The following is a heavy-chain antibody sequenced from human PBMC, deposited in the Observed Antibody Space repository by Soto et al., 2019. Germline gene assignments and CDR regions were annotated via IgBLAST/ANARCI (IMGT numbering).Heavy chain of an antibody. CDR2: IYYSGST. J-gene: IGHJ4*02. Sequence: PSETLSLTCTVSGGSVNTAPYYWSWIRQPPGKGLEWIGYIYYSGSTNYNPSLKSRVSISLDTSKNQFSLNLSSVTAADTAVYFCARDQHSFYDTSGYYPYFDYWGQGTLVTVSS. D-gene: IGHD3-22*01. V-gene: IGHV4-61*01. CDR3: ARDQHSFYDTSGYYPYFDY. CDR1: GGSVNTAPYY.